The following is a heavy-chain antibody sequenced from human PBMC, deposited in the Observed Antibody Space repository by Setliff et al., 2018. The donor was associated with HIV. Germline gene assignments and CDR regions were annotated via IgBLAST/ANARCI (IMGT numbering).Heavy chain of an antibody. Sequence: GGSLRLSCAASGFTFNKYGMHWVRQAPGKGLEWVAFTRYDGSNKYYVDSVKGRFTISRDNSKNTLYLQMNSLRGEDTAVYYCAKGDIGDRWVSTDYWGQGTLVTVSS. CDR1: GFTFNKYG. CDR2: TRYDGSNK. V-gene: IGHV3-30*02. CDR3: AKGDIGDRWVSTDY. D-gene: IGHD5-12*01. J-gene: IGHJ4*02.